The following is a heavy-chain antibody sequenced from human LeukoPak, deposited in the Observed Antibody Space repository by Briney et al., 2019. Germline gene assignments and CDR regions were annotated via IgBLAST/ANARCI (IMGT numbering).Heavy chain of an antibody. CDR2: IIPPFGTP. D-gene: IGHD6-19*01. CDR3: ARILVGGWGDFDY. CDR1: GGTFSNYV. V-gene: IGHV1-69*01. Sequence: GASVKVSCKASGGTFSNYVISWVRQAPGQGLEWMGGIIPPFGTPNYAQKFQGRVTITADESTSTAYMELSRLRSEDTAVYYCARILVGGWGDFDYWGQGTLVTVSS. J-gene: IGHJ4*02.